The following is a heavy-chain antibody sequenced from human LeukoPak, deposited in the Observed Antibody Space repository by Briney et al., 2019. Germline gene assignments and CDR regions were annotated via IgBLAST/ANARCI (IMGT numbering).Heavy chain of an antibody. CDR1: GFTVSSNY. Sequence: GGSLRLSCAASGFTVSSNYMSWVRQAPGKGLEWVSVIYSGGSTYYADSVKGRFTISRDNSKNTLYLQMNSLRAEDTAVYYCARALRGDDSIGENDYWGQGTLVTVSS. J-gene: IGHJ4*02. CDR3: ARALRGDDSIGENDY. D-gene: IGHD3-22*01. CDR2: IYSGGST. V-gene: IGHV3-66*01.